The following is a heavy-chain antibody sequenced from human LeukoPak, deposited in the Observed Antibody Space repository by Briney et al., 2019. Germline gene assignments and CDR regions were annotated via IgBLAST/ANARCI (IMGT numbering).Heavy chain of an antibody. CDR3: ARDSCGGGSCYPGY. CDR1: GGSLSSGSYY. D-gene: IGHD2-15*01. J-gene: IGHJ4*02. Sequence: PSETLSLTCTVSGGSLSSGSYYWSWIRQPPGTGRQWIGYIYYSGSTNYNPSLKSRVTISVDTSKNQFSLKLSSVTAADTAVYYCARDSCGGGSCYPGYWGQGTLVTVSS. V-gene: IGHV4-61*01. CDR2: IYYSGST.